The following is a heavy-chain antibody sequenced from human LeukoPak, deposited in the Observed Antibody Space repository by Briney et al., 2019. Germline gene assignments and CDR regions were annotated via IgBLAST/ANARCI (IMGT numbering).Heavy chain of an antibody. D-gene: IGHD2-15*01. V-gene: IGHV1-18*01. CDR1: GYTFTTYG. J-gene: IGHJ5*02. CDR2: ISPYNGNT. CDR3: TRGGLVVVVAATPSTTPGLLHWLDP. Sequence: SSVKVSCKASGYTFTTYGISWVRQAPGQGLEWMGWISPYNGNTIYAQKVLGRVTMTTDTSTSTAYMELRSLRSDDTAVYYCTRGGLVVVVAATPSTTPGLLHWLDPWGQGTLVSVSS.